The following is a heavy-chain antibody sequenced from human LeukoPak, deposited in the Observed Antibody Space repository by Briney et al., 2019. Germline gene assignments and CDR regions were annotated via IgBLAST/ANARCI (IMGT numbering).Heavy chain of an antibody. D-gene: IGHD1/OR15-1a*01. V-gene: IGHV3-53*01. CDR1: GFTVSSNY. Sequence: GGSLRLSCAASGFTVSSNYMSWVRQAPGKGLEWVSVIYSGGSTYYADSVKGRFTVSRDNSKNTVYLQMNSLRAEDTAVYYCARGNWNKLEVFDYWGQGTLVTVSS. CDR3: ARGNWNKLEVFDY. CDR2: IYSGGST. J-gene: IGHJ4*02.